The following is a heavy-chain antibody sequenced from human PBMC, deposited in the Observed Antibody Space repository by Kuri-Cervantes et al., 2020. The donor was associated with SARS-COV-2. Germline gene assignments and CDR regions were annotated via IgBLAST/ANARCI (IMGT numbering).Heavy chain of an antibody. V-gene: IGHV1-2*04. J-gene: IGHJ6*02. CDR1: GYTFTGYY. CDR2: INPNSGGT. D-gene: IGHD5-18*01. CDR3: ARDPVDTAKYYYYGMDV. Sequence: ASVKVSCKASGYTFTGYYMHWVRQAPGQGLEWMGWINPNSGGTNYAQKFQGWVTMTRDTSIRTAYMELSRLRSDDTAVYYCARDPVDTAKYYYYGMDVWGQGTTVTVSS.